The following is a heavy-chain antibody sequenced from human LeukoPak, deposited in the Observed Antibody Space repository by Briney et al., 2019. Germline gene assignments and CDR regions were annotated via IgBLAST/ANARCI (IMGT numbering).Heavy chain of an antibody. J-gene: IGHJ5*02. CDR2: IYADGAT. D-gene: IGHD3-10*01. CDR1: GITVSQND. V-gene: IGHV3-66*02. Sequence: PGGSLRLSRAASGITVSQNDMSWVRQAPGRGLEWVSLIYADGATHYADSVKGRFTISRDNSKNTVYLEMNSLRPEDTAVYFCARDRAGRKAWVEFDPWGQGTLVTVSS. CDR3: ARDRAGRKAWVEFDP.